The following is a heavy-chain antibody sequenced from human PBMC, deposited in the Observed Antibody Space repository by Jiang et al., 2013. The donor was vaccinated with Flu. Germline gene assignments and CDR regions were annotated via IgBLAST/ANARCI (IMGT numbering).Heavy chain of an antibody. CDR1: GYTFTSYA. CDR2: INVNKGDT. V-gene: IGHV1-3*01. CDR3: VRDYCSGGSCYVGY. D-gene: IGHD2-15*01. Sequence: SGAEVKKPGASVKVSCKASGYTFTSYAMHWVRQAPGQGLEWLGWINVNKGDTKYSQNFQARVTITRDTSASTAYMELSSLRSEDTAVYYCVRDYCSGGSCYVGYWGPGNPGHRLV. J-gene: IGHJ4*02.